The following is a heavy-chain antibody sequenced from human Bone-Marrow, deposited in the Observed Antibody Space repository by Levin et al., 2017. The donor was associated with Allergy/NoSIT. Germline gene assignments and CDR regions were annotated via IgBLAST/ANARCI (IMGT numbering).Heavy chain of an antibody. CDR2: INPSDGVT. CDR1: GYTFTHYY. J-gene: IGHJ4*02. V-gene: IGHV1-46*01. Sequence: GESLKISCKASGYTFTHYYVHWVRQAPGQGPEWMGIINPSDGVTVYAQKFQGRVTMTSDTSTNTLYMELSSLRSEDTAVFYCARDSLMVPSRWPNYFDYWGQGTLVTVSS. CDR3: ARDSLMVPSRWPNYFDY. D-gene: IGHD2-8*01.